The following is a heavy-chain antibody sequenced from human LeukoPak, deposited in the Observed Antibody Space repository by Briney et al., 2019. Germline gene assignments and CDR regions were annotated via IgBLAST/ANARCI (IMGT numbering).Heavy chain of an antibody. J-gene: IGHJ3*02. D-gene: IGHD3-22*01. CDR1: GYTLTELS. CDR2: FDPEDGET. CDR3: ARDGSGYYERHAFDI. Sequence: GASVKVSCKVSGYTLTELSMHWVRQAPGKGLEWMGGFDPEDGETIYAQKFQGRVTMTEDTSTDTAYMELSSLRSEDTAVYYCARDGSGYYERHAFDIWGQGTMVTVSS. V-gene: IGHV1-24*01.